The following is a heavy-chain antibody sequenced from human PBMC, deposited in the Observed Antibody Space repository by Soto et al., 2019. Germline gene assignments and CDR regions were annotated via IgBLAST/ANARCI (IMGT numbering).Heavy chain of an antibody. CDR1: GFTFTSSA. CDR2: IVVGSGNT. Sequence: SVKVSCKASGFTFTSSAMQWVRQARGQRLEWIGWIVVGSGNTNYAQKFQERVTITRDMSTSTAYMELSSLRSEDTAVYYCAADFDRLKLFSPNHDAFYICCQRTMVTVS. D-gene: IGHD3-9*01. V-gene: IGHV1-58*02. CDR3: AADFDRLKLFSPNHDAFYI. J-gene: IGHJ3*02.